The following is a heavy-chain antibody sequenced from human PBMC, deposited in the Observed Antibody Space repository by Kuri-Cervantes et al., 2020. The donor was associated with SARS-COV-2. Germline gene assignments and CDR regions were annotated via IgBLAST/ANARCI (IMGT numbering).Heavy chain of an antibody. CDR1: GFTFSSYA. Sequence: GGSLRLSCAASGFTFSSYAMHWVRQAPGKGLEWVAVISYDGSNKYYADSVKGRFTISRDNSKNTLYLQMNSLRAEDTAVYYCARDRGQLGIGVYYYYYMDVWGKGTTVTCSS. J-gene: IGHJ6*03. D-gene: IGHD7-27*01. V-gene: IGHV3-30*04. CDR3: ARDRGQLGIGVYYYYYMDV. CDR2: ISYDGSNK.